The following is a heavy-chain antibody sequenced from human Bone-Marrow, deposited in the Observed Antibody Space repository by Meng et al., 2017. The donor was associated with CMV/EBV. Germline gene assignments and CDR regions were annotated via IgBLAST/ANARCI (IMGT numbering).Heavy chain of an antibody. CDR3: ARDNNWGPDY. CDR1: GFTLSSHS. Sequence: ESLKISCAASGFTLSSHSMHWVRQPPGKGLEWVGSGYYSGNTYYNPSLKGRVTISVDTSKNQFSLELRSVTAANTAVYYCARDNNWGPDYWGQGTRVTGSS. V-gene: IGHV4-39*07. J-gene: IGHJ4*02. D-gene: IGHD7-27*01. CDR2: GYYSGNT.